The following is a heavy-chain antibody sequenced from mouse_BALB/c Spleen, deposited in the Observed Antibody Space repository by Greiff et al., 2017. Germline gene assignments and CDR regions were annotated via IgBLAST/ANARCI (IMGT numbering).Heavy chain of an antibody. Sequence: VQLQQSGTVLARPGASVKMSCKASGYSFTSYWMHWVKQRPGQGLEWIGAIYPGNSDTSYNQKFKGKAKLTAVTSASTAYMELSSLTNEDSAVYYCTSGTLLRLRWDYWGQGTTLTVSS. J-gene: IGHJ2*01. CDR3: TSGTLLRLRWDY. D-gene: IGHD1-2*01. V-gene: IGHV1-5*01. CDR1: GYSFTSYW. CDR2: IYPGNSDT.